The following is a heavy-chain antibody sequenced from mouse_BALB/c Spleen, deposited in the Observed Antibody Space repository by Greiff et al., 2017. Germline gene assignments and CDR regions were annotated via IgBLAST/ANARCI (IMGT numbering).Heavy chain of an antibody. J-gene: IGHJ4*01. CDR1: GFTFTDYY. CDR2: IRNKANGYTT. CDR3: ARASYGNAMDY. Sequence: EVKVVESGGGLVQPGGSLRLSCATSGFTFTDYYMSWVRQPPGKALEWLGFIRNKANGYTTEYSASVKGRFTISRDNSQSILYLQMNTLRAEDSATYYCARASYGNAMDYWGQGTSVTVSS. V-gene: IGHV7-3*02. D-gene: IGHD2-10*01.